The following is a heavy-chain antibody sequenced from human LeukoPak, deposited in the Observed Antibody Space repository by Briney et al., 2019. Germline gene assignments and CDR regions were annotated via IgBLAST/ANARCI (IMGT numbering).Heavy chain of an antibody. V-gene: IGHV4-38-2*01. J-gene: IGHJ4*02. CDR3: ARASFVGDDYSNYGSFDY. CDR2: IYHSGST. Sequence: SETLSLTCAVSGSSISSGYYWGWIRQPPGKGLEWIASIYHSGSTYYNSSFKSRVSISVDTSKNQFSLKLTSVAAADTAVFYCARASFVGDDYSNYGSFDYWGQGILVTVPS. D-gene: IGHD4-11*01. CDR1: GSSISSGYY.